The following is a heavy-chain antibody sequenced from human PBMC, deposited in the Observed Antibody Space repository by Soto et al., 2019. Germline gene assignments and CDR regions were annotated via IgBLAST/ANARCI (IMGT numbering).Heavy chain of an antibody. CDR1: GFTFRSYT. D-gene: IGHD3-16*01. V-gene: IGHV3-21*04. J-gene: IGHJ4*02. CDR3: AISQDRGGRTTFIY. CDR2: IRGFSPYT. Sequence: PGGSLRLSCVASGFTFRSYTMNWVRQAPGKGLEWVSAIRGFSPYTFYADSVKGRFTISRDNAENSLYLQMNSLRAEDTALYYCAISQDRGGRTTFIYWGQGTQVTVSS.